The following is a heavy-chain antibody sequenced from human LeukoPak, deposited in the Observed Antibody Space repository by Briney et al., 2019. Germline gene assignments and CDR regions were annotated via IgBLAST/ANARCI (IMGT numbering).Heavy chain of an antibody. Sequence: GESLKISCEASGYSSTTYWITWVRQMPGKGLEWMAIIYSGDSDTRYSPSFQGQVTISVDKSISTAYLQWSSLKASDTAIYYCAIHSYGYRHWGQGTLVTVSS. CDR2: IYSGDSDT. J-gene: IGHJ4*02. CDR3: AIHSYGYRH. CDR1: GYSSTTYW. V-gene: IGHV5-51*01. D-gene: IGHD5-18*01.